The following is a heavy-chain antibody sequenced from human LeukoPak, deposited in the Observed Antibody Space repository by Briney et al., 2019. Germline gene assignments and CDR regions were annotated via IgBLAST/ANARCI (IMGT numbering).Heavy chain of an antibody. V-gene: IGHV4-34*01. CDR2: INHSGST. D-gene: IGHD2-2*01. J-gene: IGHJ4*02. CDR1: GGSFSGYY. CDR3: ARKCSSTSCYNY. Sequence: SETLSLTCAVYGGSFSGYYWIWIRQPPGKGLEWIGEINHSGSTNYNPSLKSRVTISVDTSKNQFSLKLSSVTAADTAVYYCARKCSSTSCYNYWGQGTLVTVSS.